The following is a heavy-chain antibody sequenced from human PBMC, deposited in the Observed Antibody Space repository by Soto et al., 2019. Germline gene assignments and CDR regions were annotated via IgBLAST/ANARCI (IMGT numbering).Heavy chain of an antibody. CDR3: ARGGPCGGGDKYNWFDP. J-gene: IGHJ5*02. CDR2: LSYSGST. D-gene: IGHD2-21*01. V-gene: IGHV4-30-4*01. CDR1: GGSISSGDFY. Sequence: SETLSLPCPCSGGSISSGDFYWSWIRQPPGRGLGWIGYLSYSGSTYCNTSLKSRVTTSMDPSKTQFSLKRQSVIAADTAVYYCARGGPCGGGDKYNWFDPWGQGTLVTVSS.